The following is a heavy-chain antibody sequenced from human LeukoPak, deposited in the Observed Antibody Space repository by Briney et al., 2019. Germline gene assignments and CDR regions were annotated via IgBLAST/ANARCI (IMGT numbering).Heavy chain of an antibody. Sequence: SETLSLTCTVSGGSISSYYWSWIRQPPGKGLEWIGYIYYSGSTNYNPSLRSRVTISVDTSKNQFSLKLSSVTAADTAVYYCAGGGITIFGVVSSYYYYGMDVWGQGTTVTVSS. D-gene: IGHD3-3*01. J-gene: IGHJ6*02. CDR1: GGSISSYY. CDR2: IYYSGST. V-gene: IGHV4-59*08. CDR3: AGGGITIFGVVSSYYYYGMDV.